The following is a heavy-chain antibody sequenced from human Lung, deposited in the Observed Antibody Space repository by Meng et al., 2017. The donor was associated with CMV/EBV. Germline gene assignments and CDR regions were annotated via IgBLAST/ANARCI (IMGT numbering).Heavy chain of an antibody. V-gene: IGHV5-51*01. D-gene: IGHD3-22*01. Sequence: GEXXKISCKGSGYSFTSDWIAWVRQMPGKGLEWMGIIYPGDSDTTYIPSFQGQVTISADNSISTTYLQWSSLRPSDTAMYYCARQYDTRTWENWFDPLGQGXLVTVSS. CDR1: GYSFTSDW. CDR2: IYPGDSDT. J-gene: IGHJ5*02. CDR3: ARQYDTRTWENWFDP.